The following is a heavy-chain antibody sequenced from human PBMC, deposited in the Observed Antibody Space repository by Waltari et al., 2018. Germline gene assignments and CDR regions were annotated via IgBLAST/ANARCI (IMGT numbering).Heavy chain of an antibody. V-gene: IGHV1-24*01. J-gene: IGHJ3*02. D-gene: IGHD2-21*01. CDR3: ATQVCGGDCYALDAFDI. CDR2: FDPEDGET. CDR1: GYTLTELS. Sequence: QVQLVQSGAEVKKPGASVKVYCKVSGYTLTELSMHWVRQAPGKGLEWMGGFDPEDGETIYAQKCQGRVTMTEDTSTDTAYMELSSLRSEDTAVYYCATQVCGGDCYALDAFDIWGQGTMVTVSS.